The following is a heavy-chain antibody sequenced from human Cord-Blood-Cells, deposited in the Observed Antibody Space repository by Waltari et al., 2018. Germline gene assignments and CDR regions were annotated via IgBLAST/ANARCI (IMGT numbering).Heavy chain of an antibody. CDR2: INPNSGGT. D-gene: IGHD2-15*01. V-gene: IGHV1-2*02. J-gene: IGHJ4*02. Sequence: QVQLVQSGAEVKKPGASVKVSCKASGYTFTGYYMHWVLQAPGQGLEWMGWINPNSGGTNYAQKFQGRVTMTRDTSISTAYMELSRLRSDDTAVYYCASEFPNCSGGSCYFDYWGQGTLVTVSS. CDR1: GYTFTGYY. CDR3: ASEFPNCSGGSCYFDY.